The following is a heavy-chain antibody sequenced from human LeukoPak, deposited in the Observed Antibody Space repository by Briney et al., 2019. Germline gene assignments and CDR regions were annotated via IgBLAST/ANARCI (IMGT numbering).Heavy chain of an antibody. D-gene: IGHD5-18*01. CDR3: AKAYTAMVTDGMDV. CDR1: GFTFSDYY. J-gene: IGHJ6*02. Sequence: PGGSLRLSCAASGFTFSDYYMSWIRQAPGKGLEWVSYISSSGSTIYYADSVKGRFTISRDNAKNSLYLQMNSLRAEDTAVYYCAKAYTAMVTDGMDVWGQGTTVTVSS. CDR2: ISSSGSTI. V-gene: IGHV3-11*04.